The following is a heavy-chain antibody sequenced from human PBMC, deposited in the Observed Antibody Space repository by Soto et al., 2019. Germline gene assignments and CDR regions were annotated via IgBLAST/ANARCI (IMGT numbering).Heavy chain of an antibody. Sequence: VHLVQSGAEVKKPGSSVKVSCKASGGDFRSYAITWVRQAPGQGLERMGDIIPALNSPNYAQKFQGRVSITADESTTTVYLELSSLRSDETAMFFCAGAFGRQAPGLWGQGTMILVSS. CDR2: IIPALNSP. J-gene: IGHJ3*01. V-gene: IGHV1-69*01. CDR3: AGAFGRQAPGL. CDR1: GGDFRSYA. D-gene: IGHD3-3*01.